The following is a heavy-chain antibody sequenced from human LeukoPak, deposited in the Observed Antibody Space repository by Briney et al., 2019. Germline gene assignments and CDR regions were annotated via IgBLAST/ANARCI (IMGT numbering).Heavy chain of an antibody. CDR1: GGSFSGYY. CDR3: ARGPVSRRFVVVPPTKLWFDP. Sequence: SETLSLTCAVYGGSFSGYYWSLIRQPPGKGLEWIGEINHSGSTNYNPSLKSRVTISVDTSKNQFSLKLSSVTAADTAVYYCARGPVSRRFVVVPPTKLWFDPWGQGTLVTVSS. CDR2: INHSGST. V-gene: IGHV4-34*01. D-gene: IGHD2-2*01. J-gene: IGHJ5*02.